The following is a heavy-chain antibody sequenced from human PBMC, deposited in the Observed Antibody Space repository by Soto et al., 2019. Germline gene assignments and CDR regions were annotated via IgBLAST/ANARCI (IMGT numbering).Heavy chain of an antibody. V-gene: IGHV3-30-3*01. CDR2: ISYDGSNK. J-gene: IGHJ4*02. CDR1: GFTFSSYA. D-gene: IGHD3-22*01. CDR3: ARRGQVVIPPDY. Sequence: QVQLVESGGGVVQPGRSLRLSCAASGFTFSSYAMHWVRQAPGKGLEWVAVISYDGSNKYYADSVKGRFTISRDNSKNTRYLQLNSLRAEDTAGYYCARRGQVVIPPDYWGQGTLVTVSS.